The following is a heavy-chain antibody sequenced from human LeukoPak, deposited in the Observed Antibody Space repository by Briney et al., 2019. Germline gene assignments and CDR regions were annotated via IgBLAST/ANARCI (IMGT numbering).Heavy chain of an antibody. CDR3: ARDGLYCGGDCLDY. D-gene: IGHD2-21*01. J-gene: IGHJ4*02. CDR2: IYTSGST. V-gene: IGHV4-61*02. Sequence: SQTLSLTCTVSGGSISSGSYYWSWIRQPAGKGLEWIGRIYTSGSTNYNPSLKSRVTMSVDTSKNQFSLKLSSVTAADTAVYYCARDGLYCGGDCLDYWGQGTLVTVSS. CDR1: GGSISSGSYY.